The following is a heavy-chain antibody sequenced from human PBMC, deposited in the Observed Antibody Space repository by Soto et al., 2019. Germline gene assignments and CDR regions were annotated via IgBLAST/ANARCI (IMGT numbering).Heavy chain of an antibody. CDR2: TFTGGST. Sequence: EVQLVETGGGLIQPGGSLRLSCLASGFSVTTNYIIWVRQPPGKGLEWVSTTFTGGSTHYADSVKGRFSISRDISKNTVYLQMNHLRVEDTGVYYCANKPPRSIQGWAVGMDVWCQGTTVSVSS. CDR3: ANKPPRSIQGWAVGMDV. D-gene: IGHD1-26*01. J-gene: IGHJ6*02. CDR1: GFSVTTNY. V-gene: IGHV3-53*02.